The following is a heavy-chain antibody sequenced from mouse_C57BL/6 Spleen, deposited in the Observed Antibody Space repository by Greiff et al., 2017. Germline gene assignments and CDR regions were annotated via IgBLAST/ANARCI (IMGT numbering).Heavy chain of an antibody. V-gene: IGHV14-4*01. Sequence: VQLQQSGAELVRPGASVKLSCTASGFNIKDDYMHWVKQRPEQGLEWIGWIDPENGDTEYASKFQGKATIPADTSSNTAYLQLSSLTSEDTAVYYCTTGGYYTAWFAYWGQGTLVTVSA. CDR1: GFNIKDDY. CDR2: IDPENGDT. CDR3: TTGGYYTAWFAY. J-gene: IGHJ3*01. D-gene: IGHD2-3*01.